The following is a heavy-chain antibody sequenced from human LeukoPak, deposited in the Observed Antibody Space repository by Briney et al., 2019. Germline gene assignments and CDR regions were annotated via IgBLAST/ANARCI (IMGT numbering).Heavy chain of an antibody. CDR1: GGTFSSYA. D-gene: IGHD6-25*01. CDR3: ASILRGSEKGFDY. CDR2: MNPNSGNT. Sequence: ASVKVSCKASGGTFSSYAISWVRQAPGQGLEWMGWMNPNSGNTGYAQKFQGRVTMTRNTSISTAYMELSSLRSEDTAVYYCASILRGSEKGFDYWGQGTLVTVSS. V-gene: IGHV1-8*02. J-gene: IGHJ4*02.